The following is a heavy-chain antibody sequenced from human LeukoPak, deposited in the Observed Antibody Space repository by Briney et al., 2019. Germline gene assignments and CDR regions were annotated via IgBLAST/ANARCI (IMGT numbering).Heavy chain of an antibody. CDR1: GYTLTELP. D-gene: IGHD1-26*01. CDR2: FDPDDGET. J-gene: IGHJ4*02. CDR3: ATGTSGSYYVGIIRPIDY. V-gene: IGHV1-24*01. Sequence: GASVKVSCKVSGYTLTELPIHWVRQAPGKGLEWMGGFDPDDGETVYAQMFQGRVTMTEHTSSDTASMELSSLRSEDTAVYYCATGTSGSYYVGIIRPIDYWGQGTLVTVSS.